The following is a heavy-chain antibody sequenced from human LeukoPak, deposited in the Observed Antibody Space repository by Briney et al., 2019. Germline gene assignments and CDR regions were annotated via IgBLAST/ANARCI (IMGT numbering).Heavy chain of an antibody. Sequence: SVKVSCKASGGTFSSYAISWVRQAPGQGLEWMGGIIPIFGTANYAQKFQGRVTITTDESTSTAYMELSSLRSEDTAVYYCAAQMDIVVVPAAQSYWGQGTLVTVSS. J-gene: IGHJ4*02. CDR3: AAQMDIVVVPAAQSY. V-gene: IGHV1-69*05. D-gene: IGHD2-2*03. CDR2: IIPIFGTA. CDR1: GGTFSSYA.